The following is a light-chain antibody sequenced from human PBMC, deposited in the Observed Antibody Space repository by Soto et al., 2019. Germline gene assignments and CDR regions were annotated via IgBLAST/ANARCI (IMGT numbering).Light chain of an antibody. CDR2: EVT. CDR3: CSFTTISTWV. J-gene: IGLJ3*02. Sequence: QSALTQPASVSGSPGQSITISCTGSSSDIGGYNFVSWYQQHPGKAPKLIIFEVTDRPSGVSDRFSGSKSGNTASLTISGLQAEDEADYYCCSFTTISTWVFGGGTKVTVL. CDR1: SSDIGGYNF. V-gene: IGLV2-14*01.